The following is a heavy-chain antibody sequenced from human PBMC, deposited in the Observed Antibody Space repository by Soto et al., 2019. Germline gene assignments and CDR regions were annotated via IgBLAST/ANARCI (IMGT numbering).Heavy chain of an antibody. D-gene: IGHD2-8*01. CDR2: ISAYTDTP. J-gene: IGHJ5*02. Sequence: ASVKVSCKASGYTFTNFGVTWVRRAPGQGLEWMGWISAYTDTPNYAQKFQGRVTMTIDTSTSTAYMDLRSLTSDDTAVYYCARVKPGVEAGFAPWGQGPRVLVSS. CDR1: GYTFTNFG. V-gene: IGHV1-18*01. CDR3: ARVKPGVEAGFAP.